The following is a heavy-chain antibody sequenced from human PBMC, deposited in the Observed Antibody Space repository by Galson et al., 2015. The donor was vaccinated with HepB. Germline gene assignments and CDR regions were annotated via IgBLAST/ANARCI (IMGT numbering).Heavy chain of an antibody. J-gene: IGHJ4*02. V-gene: IGHV1-2*06. Sequence: SVKVSCKASGYTFTGYNIHWVRQAPGQGPEWMGRINPNNGDVNYSQNFQGRVIMARDTSIRTVFMELSRLTSDDTATYYCARTAANFPPRLDYWVQGTLVTVTS. CDR1: GYTFTGYN. D-gene: IGHD2-15*01. CDR3: ARTAANFPPRLDY. CDR2: INPNNGDV.